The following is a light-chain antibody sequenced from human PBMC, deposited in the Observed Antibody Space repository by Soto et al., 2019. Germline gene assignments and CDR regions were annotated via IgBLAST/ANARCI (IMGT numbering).Light chain of an antibody. J-gene: IGLJ1*01. Sequence: QSVLTQPASVSGSPGQSITISCTGTSRDVGGYNYVSWYQQHPGKAPKLMLYDVSNRSSGVSNRFSGSKSGNPASLTISGLQAGDEADYSCSSYTSRSTFYVFGTGTKVTVL. CDR2: DVS. CDR1: SRDVGGYNY. V-gene: IGLV2-14*01. CDR3: SSYTSRSTFYV.